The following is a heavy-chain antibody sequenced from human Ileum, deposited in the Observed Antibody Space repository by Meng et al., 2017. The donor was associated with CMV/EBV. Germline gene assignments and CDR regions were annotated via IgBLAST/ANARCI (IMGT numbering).Heavy chain of an antibody. D-gene: IGHD6-13*01. V-gene: IGHV3-66*02. CDR1: GFTFDDYA. CDR3: ASFKQQLAGGTYWYFDL. J-gene: IGHJ2*01. Sequence: GESLKISCAASGFTFDDYAMHWVRQAPGKGLEWVSFIYGGVTTSYADSVKGRFTISRDNSRNTLYLQMNSLRAEDTAVYYCASFKQQLAGGTYWYFDLWGRGTLVTVSS. CDR2: IYGGVTT.